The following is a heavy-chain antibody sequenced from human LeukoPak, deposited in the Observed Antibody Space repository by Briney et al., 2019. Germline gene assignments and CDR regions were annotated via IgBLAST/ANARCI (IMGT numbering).Heavy chain of an antibody. J-gene: IGHJ3*02. V-gene: IGHV1-2*02. CDR3: ARDLSPRPSVSPYDAFDI. CDR1: GYTFTGYY. CDR2: INPNSGGT. Sequence: ASVKVSCKASGYTFTGYYMHWVRQAPGQGLEWMGWINPNSGGTNYAQKFQGRVTMTRDTSISTAYMELSRLRSDDTAVYYCARDLSPRPSVSPYDAFDIWGQGTMVTVSS.